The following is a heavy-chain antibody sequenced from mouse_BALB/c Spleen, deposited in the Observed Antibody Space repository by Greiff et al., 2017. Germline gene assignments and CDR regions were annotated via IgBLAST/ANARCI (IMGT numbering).Heavy chain of an antibody. CDR1: GYAFTNYL. D-gene: IGHD2-14*01. J-gene: IGHJ4*01. V-gene: IGHV1-54*01. CDR2: INPGSGGT. Sequence: VKLMESGAELVRPGTSVKVSCKASGYAFTNYLIEWVKQRPGQGLEWIGVINPGSGGTNYNEKFKGKATLTADKSSSTAYMQLSSLTSDDSAVYFCARGERYDDAMDYWGQGTSVTVSS. CDR3: ARGERYDDAMDY.